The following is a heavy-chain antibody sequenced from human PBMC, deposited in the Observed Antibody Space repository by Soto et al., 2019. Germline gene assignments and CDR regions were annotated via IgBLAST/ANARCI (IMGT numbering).Heavy chain of an antibody. V-gene: IGHV3-23*01. CDR1: AFSMESFA. CDR3: ARSTYYYGSGSYYPPNNCFDI. D-gene: IGHD3-10*01. CDR2: ISGSGGST. J-gene: IGHJ5*02. Sequence: PRRTYIACAFSMESFAMSVVRQAPGKELEWVSAISGSGGSTYYADSVKGRFTISRDNSKNTLYLQMNSLRAEDTAVYYCARSTYYYGSGSYYPPNNCFDIRGEGSLVIGFS.